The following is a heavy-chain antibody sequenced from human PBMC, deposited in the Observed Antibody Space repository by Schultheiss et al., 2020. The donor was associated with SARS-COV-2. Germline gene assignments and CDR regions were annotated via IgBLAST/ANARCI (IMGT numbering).Heavy chain of an antibody. CDR3: ARGHGWFDP. CDR1: GGSISSYY. J-gene: IGHJ5*02. Sequence: SETLSLTCTVSGGSISSYYWSWIRQPPGKGLEWIGEINRSGSTNYNPSLKSRVTISVDTSKNQFSLKLSSVTAADTAVYYCARGHGWFDPWGQGTLVTVSS. V-gene: IGHV4-34*01. CDR2: INRSGST.